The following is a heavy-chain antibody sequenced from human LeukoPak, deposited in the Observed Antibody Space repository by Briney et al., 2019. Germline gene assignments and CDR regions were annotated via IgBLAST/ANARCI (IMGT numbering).Heavy chain of an antibody. V-gene: IGHV1-18*01. D-gene: IGHD3-10*01. CDR2: ISAYNGNT. J-gene: IGHJ6*03. CDR3: ARVAESPFYYYYYYREV. CDR1: GYTFTSYG. Sequence: ASVKVSCKASGYTFTSYGISWVRQAPGQGLEWMGWISAYNGNTNYAQTLQGRVTMTTDTSTSTAYMELRSLRSDDTAVYYCARVAESPFYYYYYYREVWGKGTAVTVSS.